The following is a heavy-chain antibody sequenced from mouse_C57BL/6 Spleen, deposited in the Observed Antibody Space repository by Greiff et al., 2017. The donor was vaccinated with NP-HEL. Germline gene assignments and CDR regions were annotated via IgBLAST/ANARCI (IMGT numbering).Heavy chain of an antibody. CDR1: GYSFTGYF. CDR3: ARCHGSSYGFAY. Sequence: EVQLQQSGPELVKPGDSVKISCKASGYSFTGYFMNWVMQSHGKSLEWIGRINPYNGDTFYNQKFKGKATLTVDKSSSTAHMELRSLTSEDSAVYYCARCHGSSYGFAYWGQGTLVTVSA. D-gene: IGHD1-1*01. J-gene: IGHJ3*01. CDR2: INPYNGDT. V-gene: IGHV1-20*01.